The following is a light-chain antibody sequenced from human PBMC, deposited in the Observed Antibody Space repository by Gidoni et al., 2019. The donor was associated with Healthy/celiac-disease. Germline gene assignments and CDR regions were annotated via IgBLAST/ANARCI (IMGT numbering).Light chain of an antibody. CDR2: RNN. Sequence: QSVLTPPPSASGTPGQRVTISCSGSSSNIGSNYVYWYQQLPGTAPKLLIYRNNQRPSGVPDRFSGSKSGTSASLASSGLRSEDEADYYCAAWDDSLSGWVFGGGTKLTVL. V-gene: IGLV1-47*01. CDR3: AAWDDSLSGWV. J-gene: IGLJ3*02. CDR1: SSNIGSNY.